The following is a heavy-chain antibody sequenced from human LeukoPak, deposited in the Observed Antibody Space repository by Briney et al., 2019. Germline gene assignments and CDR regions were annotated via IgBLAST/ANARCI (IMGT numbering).Heavy chain of an antibody. CDR1: GFTFSRHG. D-gene: IGHD2-21*01. CDR2: IWYDGSDK. V-gene: IGHV3-33*01. J-gene: IGHJ4*02. CDR3: ARDGGGYCGGD. Sequence: GGSLRLSCAASGFTFSRHGMHWVRQAPGKGLEWVAVIWYDGSDKYYANSVKGRFTISRDNSKNTLYLQLNSLRAEDTAVYYCARDGGGYCGGDWGQGTLVTVSS.